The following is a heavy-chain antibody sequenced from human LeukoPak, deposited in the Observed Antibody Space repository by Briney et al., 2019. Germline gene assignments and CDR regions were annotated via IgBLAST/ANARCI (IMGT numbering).Heavy chain of an antibody. V-gene: IGHV1-8*03. CDR1: GYTFTSYD. CDR3: ARGGLYYDFWSGYYGGSDWFDP. Sequence: ASVKVSCKASGYTFTSYDINWVRQATGQGLEWMGWMNPNSGSTGYAQKFQGRVTITRNTSISTAYMELSSLRSEDTAVYYCARGGLYYDFWSGYYGGSDWFDPWGQGTLVTVSS. D-gene: IGHD3-3*01. J-gene: IGHJ5*02. CDR2: MNPNSGST.